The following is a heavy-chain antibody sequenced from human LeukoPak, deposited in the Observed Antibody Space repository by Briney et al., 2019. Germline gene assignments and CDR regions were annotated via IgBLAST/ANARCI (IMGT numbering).Heavy chain of an antibody. CDR2: INHSGST. CDR3: ARGCPGY. V-gene: IGHV4-34*01. Sequence: SETLSLTCAVYGGSFSGYYWSWIRQPPGKGLEWIGEINHSGSTNYNPSLKSRVTISVDTSKNQFSLKLSSVTAAGTAVYYCARGCPGYWGQGTLVTVSS. CDR1: GGSFSGYY. J-gene: IGHJ4*02.